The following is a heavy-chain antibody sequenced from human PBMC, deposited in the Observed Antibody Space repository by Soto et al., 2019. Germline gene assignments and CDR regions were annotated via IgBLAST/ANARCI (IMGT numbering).Heavy chain of an antibody. CDR2: IIPILGIT. CDR1: GGTFSSST. V-gene: IGHV1-69*02. Sequence: QVQLVQSGAEVKKPGSSVKVSCKASGGTFSSSTISWVRQAPGQGLEWMGRIIPILGITNYAQKFQGRVTITADTSTSTTYIELSRLRCENTAVYYCARGPYSNGDSWYQYFDYRGQGTLVTVSS. J-gene: IGHJ4*02. D-gene: IGHD2-15*01. CDR3: ARGPYSNGDSWYQYFDY.